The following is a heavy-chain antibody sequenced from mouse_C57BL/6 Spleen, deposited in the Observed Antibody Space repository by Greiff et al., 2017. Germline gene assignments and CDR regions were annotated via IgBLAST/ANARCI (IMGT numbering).Heavy chain of an antibody. CDR3: ARGTAQGYGAMDY. CDR1: GYAFSSSW. CDR2: IYPGDGDT. D-gene: IGHD3-2*02. J-gene: IGHJ4*01. V-gene: IGHV1-82*01. Sequence: QVQLKQSGPELVKPGASVKISCKASGYAFSSSWMNWVKQRPGKGLEWIGRIYPGDGDTNYNGKCKGKATLTADKSSSTAYMQLSILTSADSAVYVGARGTAQGYGAMDYWGQGTTVTVSA.